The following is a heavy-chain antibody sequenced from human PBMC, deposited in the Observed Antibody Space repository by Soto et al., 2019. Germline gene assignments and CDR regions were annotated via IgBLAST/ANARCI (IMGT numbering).Heavy chain of an antibody. J-gene: IGHJ5*02. CDR1: GGSISSGGYY. D-gene: IGHD5-12*01. CDR2: IYYSGST. Sequence: QVQLQESGPGLVKPSQTLSLTCTVSGGSISSGGYYWSWIRQHPGKGLEWIGYIYYSGSTYYNPSLKSRVTSSVDTSKNQFSLKLSSVTAADTAVYYCARDPGSGYDLGDNCFDPWGQGTLVTVSS. V-gene: IGHV4-31*03. CDR3: ARDPGSGYDLGDNCFDP.